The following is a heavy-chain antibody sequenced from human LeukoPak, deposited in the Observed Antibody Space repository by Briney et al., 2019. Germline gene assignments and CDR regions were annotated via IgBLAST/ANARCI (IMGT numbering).Heavy chain of an antibody. CDR1: GYTFTGYY. Sequence: ASVKVSCKASGYTFTGYYMHWVRQAPGQGLEWMGWINPNSGGTNYAQKFQGWVTMTRDTSISTAYMELSRLRSDDTAVYYCASPYQLLFESAFDIWGQGTMSPSLQ. J-gene: IGHJ3*02. D-gene: IGHD2-2*01. V-gene: IGHV1-2*04. CDR3: ASPYQLLFESAFDI. CDR2: INPNSGGT.